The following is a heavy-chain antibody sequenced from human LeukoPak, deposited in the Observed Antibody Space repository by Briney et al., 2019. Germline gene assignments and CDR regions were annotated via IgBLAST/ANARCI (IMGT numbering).Heavy chain of an antibody. CDR2: ISGSGGST. Sequence: GGSLRLSCAASGFTFSSYAMSWVRQAPGKGLEWVSAISGSGGSTYYADSVKGRFTISRDNSKNTLYLQMNSLRAEDTAVYYCAKAPGYSGYDFRGGVDYWGQGTLVIVSS. CDR1: GFTFSSYA. CDR3: AKAPGYSGYDFRGGVDY. V-gene: IGHV3-23*01. J-gene: IGHJ4*02. D-gene: IGHD5-12*01.